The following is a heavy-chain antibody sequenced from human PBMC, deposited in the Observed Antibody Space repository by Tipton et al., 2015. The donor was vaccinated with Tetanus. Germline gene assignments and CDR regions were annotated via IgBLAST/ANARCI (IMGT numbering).Heavy chain of an antibody. J-gene: IGHJ4*02. D-gene: IGHD6-6*01. CDR3: ARGRWEGSSSSSFWYFDY. V-gene: IGHV4-39*07. Sequence: TLSLTCSVSGGSIDSPDFYWAWIRQPPGKGLEWIGSLFYRGTSLFNPSLQSRVTIFGDTSKNQFSLKLNSVTAADSAVYYCARGRWEGSSSSSFWYFDYWGLGTLVTVSS. CDR1: GGSIDSPDFY. CDR2: LFYRGTS.